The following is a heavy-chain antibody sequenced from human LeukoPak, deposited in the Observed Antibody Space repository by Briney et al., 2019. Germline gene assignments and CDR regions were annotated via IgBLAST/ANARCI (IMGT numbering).Heavy chain of an antibody. CDR3: ATRGYCSGGSCYSYYYYYMDV. Sequence: SETLSLTCAVYGGSFSGYYWGWIRQPPGKGLEWIGEINHSGSTNYNPSLKSRVTISVDTSKNQFSLKLSSVTAADTAVYYCATRGYCSGGSCYSYYYYYMDVWGKGTTVTISS. D-gene: IGHD2-15*01. J-gene: IGHJ6*03. CDR2: INHSGST. CDR1: GGSFSGYY. V-gene: IGHV4-34*01.